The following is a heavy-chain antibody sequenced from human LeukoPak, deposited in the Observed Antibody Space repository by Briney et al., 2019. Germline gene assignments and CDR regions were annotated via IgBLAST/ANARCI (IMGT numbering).Heavy chain of an antibody. Sequence: GGSLRLSCAASEFTFSSYAMQWVRQAPGKGLEWVSGISASGGNTWYADSVKGRFTISRDNSKNTLYLQMNSLRAEDTAVYYCAKYVSARGPPYALAVSGQGTTVTVSS. CDR2: ISASGGNT. V-gene: IGHV3-23*01. J-gene: IGHJ6*02. CDR3: AKYVSARGPPYALAV. D-gene: IGHD2/OR15-2a*01. CDR1: EFTFSSYA.